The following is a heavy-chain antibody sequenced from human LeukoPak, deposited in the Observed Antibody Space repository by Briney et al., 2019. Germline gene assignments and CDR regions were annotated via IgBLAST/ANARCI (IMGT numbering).Heavy chain of an antibody. CDR1: TFTFSSYS. Sequence: GGSLRLSCTASTFTFSSYSMNWVRQAPGKGLEWVSSISSGSTYIYYADLVKGRFTISRDNAKNSLYLQMNSLRAEDTAVYYCARGKIAARLGDYWGQGTLVTVSS. V-gene: IGHV3-21*04. D-gene: IGHD6-6*01. CDR2: ISSGSTYI. CDR3: ARGKIAARLGDY. J-gene: IGHJ4*02.